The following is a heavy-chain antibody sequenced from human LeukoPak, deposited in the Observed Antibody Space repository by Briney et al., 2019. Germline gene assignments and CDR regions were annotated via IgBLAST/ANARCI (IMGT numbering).Heavy chain of an antibody. CDR1: GFTFSRYD. Sequence: PGRSLRLSCAASGFTFSRYDMHWVRQAPGKGLEGVAVIWYDGSNEYYADSVKGRFTISRDNSKNTLYLQMNGLRAEDTAVYYCARDGYGSGTYPGYYFDNWGQGTLVTVSS. V-gene: IGHV3-33*01. D-gene: IGHD3-10*01. J-gene: IGHJ4*02. CDR3: ARDGYGSGTYPGYYFDN. CDR2: IWYDGSNE.